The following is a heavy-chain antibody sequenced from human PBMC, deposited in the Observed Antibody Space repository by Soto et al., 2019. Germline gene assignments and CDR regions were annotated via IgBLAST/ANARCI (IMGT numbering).Heavy chain of an antibody. CDR3: ISFSYNTIIVVCFAYPTRRTPDP. D-gene: IGHD3-22*01. CDR1: GFTFSNAW. CDR2: IKSKTNGGTT. V-gene: IGHV3-15*07. Sequence: GGSLRLSCAASGFTFSNAWINWVRQAPGKGLEWVGRIKSKTNGGTTDYAAPVKGRFAISRDDSKNMVYLQMNSLKTEDTGIYYCISFSYNTIIVVCFAYPTRRTPDP. J-gene: IGHJ5*02.